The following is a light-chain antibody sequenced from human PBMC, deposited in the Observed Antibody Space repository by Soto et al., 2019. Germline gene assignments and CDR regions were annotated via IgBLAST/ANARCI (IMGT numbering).Light chain of an antibody. CDR3: SSFTNNNTPHVF. CDR2: GVY. Sequence: QSALTQPASVSGSPGQSITISCTGTDSDVGGYNYVSWYQQHPDKAPKLMIYGVYNRPSGVSNRFSGSKSGNTASLTISGLQAEDEADYYCSSFTNNNTPHVFFGGGTQLTVL. CDR1: DSDVGGYNY. J-gene: IGLJ2*01. V-gene: IGLV2-14*01.